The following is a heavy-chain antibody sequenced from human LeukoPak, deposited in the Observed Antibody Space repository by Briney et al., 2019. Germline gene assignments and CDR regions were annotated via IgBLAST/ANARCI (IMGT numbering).Heavy chain of an antibody. D-gene: IGHD3-10*01. CDR3: ASGVLFGVRGERFQH. V-gene: IGHV3-7*01. J-gene: IGHJ1*01. Sequence: GGSLRLSCAASGFTFSSYWMSWVRQAPGKGLEWVANIKQDGSEKYYVDSVKGRFTISRDNAKNSLYLQMNSLRAEDTAVYYCASGVLFGVRGERFQHWGQGTLVTVSS. CDR1: GFTFSSYW. CDR2: IKQDGSEK.